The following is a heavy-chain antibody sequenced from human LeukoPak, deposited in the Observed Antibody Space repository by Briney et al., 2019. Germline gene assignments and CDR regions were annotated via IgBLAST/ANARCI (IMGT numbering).Heavy chain of an antibody. CDR3: ARSPDILTGENFDY. V-gene: IGHV1-2*02. CDR2: INPKSGGT. J-gene: IGHJ4*02. Sequence: ATVKVSCKASGYTFSGYYMHWVRQAPGQGLEWMGWINPKSGGTNEAQKFHDRVTMTRDTSIRTAYMEVSRLRSDDTAVYYCARSPDILTGENFDYWGQGTLVAVSS. CDR1: GYTFSGYY. D-gene: IGHD3-9*01.